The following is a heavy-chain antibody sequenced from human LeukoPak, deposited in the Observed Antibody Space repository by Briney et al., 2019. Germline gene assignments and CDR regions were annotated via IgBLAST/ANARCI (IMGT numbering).Heavy chain of an antibody. CDR3: SRDYSGSGSPLDY. J-gene: IGHJ4*02. Sequence: GSLRLSCAASGFTFSSYAMHWVRQTPGKGLEWVSYISSSGRYIYYADSMKGRFSISRDNAKNSLYLQMNSLRADDTAVYYCSRDYSGSGSPLDYWGQGTLVTVSS. V-gene: IGHV3-21*01. D-gene: IGHD3-10*01. CDR2: ISSSGRYI. CDR1: GFTFSSYA.